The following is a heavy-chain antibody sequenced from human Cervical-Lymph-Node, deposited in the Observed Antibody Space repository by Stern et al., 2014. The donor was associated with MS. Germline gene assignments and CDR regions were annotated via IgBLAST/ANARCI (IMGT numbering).Heavy chain of an antibody. CDR1: GFDFSNYN. CDR2: LSGDSVYI. CDR3: ARSPVSVIRTSWDYYFDL. Sequence: EVQLVESGGGLIEPGGSLRVSCAGSGFDFSNYNMNWVRHVPGKGLEWVSSLSGDSVYINYAASVEGRFTVSRDNAKNSLFLEMKRLRTEDSALYSCARSPVSVIRTSWDYYFDLWGRGTLVTVSS. D-gene: IGHD1-7*01. V-gene: IGHV3-21*01. J-gene: IGHJ2*01.